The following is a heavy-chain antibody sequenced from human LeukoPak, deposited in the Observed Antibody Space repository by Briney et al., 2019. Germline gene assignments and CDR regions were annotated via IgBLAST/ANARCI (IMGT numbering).Heavy chain of an antibody. CDR3: ARGNYDSSGYPHHDAFDI. CDR2: INPSGGST. J-gene: IGHJ3*02. CDR1: GYTFTSYY. Sequence: ASVKVSCKASGYTFTSYYMHWVRQAPGRGLEWMGIINPSGGSTSYAQKFQGRVTMTRDTSTSTVYMELSSLRSEDTAVYYCARGNYDSSGYPHHDAFDIWGQGTMVTVSS. V-gene: IGHV1-46*01. D-gene: IGHD3-22*01.